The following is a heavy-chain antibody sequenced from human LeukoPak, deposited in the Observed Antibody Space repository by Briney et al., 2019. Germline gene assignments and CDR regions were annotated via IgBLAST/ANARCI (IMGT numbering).Heavy chain of an antibody. CDR3: ARALGYDSSGDSDY. V-gene: IGHV4-39*07. CDR1: GGSVSSGSYY. D-gene: IGHD3-22*01. J-gene: IGHJ4*02. CDR2: INHSGST. Sequence: SETLSLTCTVSGGSVSSGSYYWSWIRQPPGKGLEWIGEINHSGSTNYNPSLKSRVTISVDTSKNQFSLKLSSVTAADTAVYYCARALGYDSSGDSDYWGQGTLVTVSS.